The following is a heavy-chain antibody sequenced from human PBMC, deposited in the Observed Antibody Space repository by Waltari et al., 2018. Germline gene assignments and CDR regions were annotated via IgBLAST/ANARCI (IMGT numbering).Heavy chain of an antibody. Sequence: QLQLQQSGPGLVKPSESLSLTCAVSGDPVSKNYWWSWVRQPPGKGLEWIGQIHGSGKTNYNPSFESRVTVSMDTSNNQFSLKVTSPTAADTAVYYCARDRGRGLYLDSWGQGTLVTVSP. J-gene: IGHJ4*02. V-gene: IGHV4-4*02. D-gene: IGHD1-26*01. CDR3: ARDRGRGLYLDS. CDR1: GDPVSKNYW. CDR2: IHGSGKT.